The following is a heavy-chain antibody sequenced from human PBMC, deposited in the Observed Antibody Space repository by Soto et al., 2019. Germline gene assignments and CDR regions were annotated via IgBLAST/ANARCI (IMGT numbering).Heavy chain of an antibody. CDR2: IYYSGST. V-gene: IGHV4-59*01. D-gene: IGHD6-13*01. CDR3: ARGVSVFGSSWYGELDP. J-gene: IGHJ5*02. Sequence: SETLSLTYTVSGGSISSYYWSWIRQPPGKGLEWIGYIYYSGSTNCNPSLKSRVTISVDTSKNQFSLKLSSVTAADTAVYYCARGVSVFGSSWYGELDPWGQRTLVTVSS. CDR1: GGSISSYY.